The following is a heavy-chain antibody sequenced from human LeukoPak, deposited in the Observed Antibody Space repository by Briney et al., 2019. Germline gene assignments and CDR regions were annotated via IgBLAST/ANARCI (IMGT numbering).Heavy chain of an antibody. V-gene: IGHV3-7*01. CDR1: GFTFSSYW. CDR2: IKQDGSEK. CDR3: AREEWELLRYYYYYMDV. J-gene: IGHJ6*03. Sequence: GGSLRLSCAASGFTFSSYWMSWVRQAPGKGLEWVANIKQDGSEKYYVDSVKGRFTISRDNAKNSLYLQMNSLRAEDTAVYYCAREEWELLRYYYYYMDVWGKGTTVTVSS. D-gene: IGHD1-26*01.